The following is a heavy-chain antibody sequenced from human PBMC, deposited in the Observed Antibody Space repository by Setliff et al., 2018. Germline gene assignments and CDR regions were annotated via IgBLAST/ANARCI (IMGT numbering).Heavy chain of an antibody. D-gene: IGHD1-26*01. CDR2: IKQDGSEK. V-gene: IGHV3-7*01. Sequence: GGSLRLSCAASGFTFSDYYMSWVRQAPGKGLEWVASIKQDGSEKYYVDSVKGRFTISRDNAKNSLYLQMNSLRAEDTALYYCARDVILDAFDIWGQGTKVTVSS. J-gene: IGHJ3*02. CDR1: GFTFSDYY. CDR3: ARDVILDAFDI.